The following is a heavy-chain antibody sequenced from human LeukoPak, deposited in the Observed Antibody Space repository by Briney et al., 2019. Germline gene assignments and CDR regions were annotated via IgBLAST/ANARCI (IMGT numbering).Heavy chain of an antibody. CDR3: ARDPHPTDYYDSSGYYDH. J-gene: IGHJ4*02. CDR1: GFTFSSYS. D-gene: IGHD3-22*01. V-gene: IGHV3-21*01. CDR2: ISSSSSYI. Sequence: GGSLRLSCAASGFTFSSYSMNWVRQAPGKGLEWVSSISSSSSYIYYADSVKGRFTISRDNAKNSLYLQMNSLRAEDTAVYYCARDPHPTDYYDSSGYYDHWGQGTLVTVSS.